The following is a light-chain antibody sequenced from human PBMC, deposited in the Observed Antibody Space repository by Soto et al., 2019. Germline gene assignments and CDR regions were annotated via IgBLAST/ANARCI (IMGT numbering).Light chain of an antibody. V-gene: IGKV1-39*01. Sequence: DIPLTQSPPSLSASVGDTVTVTCRASRSIAKYLNWYQQRPGEAPQLLIYTTSTLHGGVPSRFSASGSATEFTLTIHTLQPEDLATYYCQQTFSAPHTFGQGTKVEV. CDR2: TTS. J-gene: IGKJ1*01. CDR3: QQTFSAPHT. CDR1: RSIAKY.